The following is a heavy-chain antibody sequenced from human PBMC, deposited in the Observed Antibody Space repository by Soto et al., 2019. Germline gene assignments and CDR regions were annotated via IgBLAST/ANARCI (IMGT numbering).Heavy chain of an antibody. CDR3: ARGMSYDILTGYYNDYYYGMDV. D-gene: IGHD3-9*01. J-gene: IGHJ6*02. CDR2: IYYSGST. Sequence: SETLSLTCTVSGGSISSYYWSWIRQPPGKGLEWIGYIYYSGSTNYNPSLKSRVTISVDTSKNQFSLKLSSVTAADTAVYYCARGMSYDILTGYYNDYYYGMDVWGQGTTVTVSS. CDR1: GGSISSYY. V-gene: IGHV4-59*01.